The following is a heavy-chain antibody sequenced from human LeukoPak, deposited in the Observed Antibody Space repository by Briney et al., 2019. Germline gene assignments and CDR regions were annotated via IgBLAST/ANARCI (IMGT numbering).Heavy chain of an antibody. V-gene: IGHV4-39*01. D-gene: IGHD2-15*01. J-gene: IGHJ4*02. CDR3: ARHRLLMVAATPFDY. CDR2: IYHSGST. Sequence: NPSETLSLTCTVSGGSISSSGYYWGWIRQLPGKGLEWIGSIYHSGSTYYNPSLKSRVTISVDTSKNQFSLKLSSVTAADTAVYYCARHRLLMVAATPFDYWGQGTLVTVSS. CDR1: GGSISSSGYY.